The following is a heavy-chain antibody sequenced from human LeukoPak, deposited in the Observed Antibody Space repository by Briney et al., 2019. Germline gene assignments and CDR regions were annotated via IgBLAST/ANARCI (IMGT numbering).Heavy chain of an antibody. D-gene: IGHD1-26*01. CDR2: INPNSGGT. CDR3: ARDCVIVGAPCYDS. CDR1: GYTFTAYY. V-gene: IGHV1-2*02. J-gene: IGHJ5*01. Sequence: ASVKVSCKASGYTFTAYYIHWVRQAPGQGLEWMGWINPNSGGTNYVQKFQGRVTMTRDTSISTAYMELNSLRAEDTAVYYCARDCVIVGAPCYDSWGQGTLVTVSS.